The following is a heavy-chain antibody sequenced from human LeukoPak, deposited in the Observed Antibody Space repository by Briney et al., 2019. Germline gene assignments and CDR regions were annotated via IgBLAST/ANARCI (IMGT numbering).Heavy chain of an antibody. J-gene: IGHJ4*02. Sequence: AGGSLRLSCAASGFTFSSYGMHWVRQAPGKGLEWVAVISYDGSNKYYADSVKGRFTISRDNAKNSLYLQMNSLRAEDTALYYCAKDIYYDSSGVDYWGQGTLVTVSS. CDR2: ISYDGSNK. CDR3: AKDIYYDSSGVDY. V-gene: IGHV3-30*18. D-gene: IGHD3-22*01. CDR1: GFTFSSYG.